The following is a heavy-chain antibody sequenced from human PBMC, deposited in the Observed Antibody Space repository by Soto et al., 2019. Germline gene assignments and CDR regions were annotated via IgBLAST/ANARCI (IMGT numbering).Heavy chain of an antibody. CDR3: GGGLVVHGALLDH. CDR2: IKPVGSEQ. J-gene: IGHJ4*02. D-gene: IGHD2-15*01. Sequence: PGGSLRLSCAASGLTFSSFWMSWVGQVPGKGLEWVGNIKPVGSEQWYLDSVKGRFSISRDNSKNSLYLQMNSLRAEDTAVYYCGGGLVVHGALLDHWGQGTLVTVSS. CDR1: GLTFSSFW. V-gene: IGHV3-7*01.